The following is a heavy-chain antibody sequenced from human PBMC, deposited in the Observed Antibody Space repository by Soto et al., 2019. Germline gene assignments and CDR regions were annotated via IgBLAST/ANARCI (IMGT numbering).Heavy chain of an antibody. CDR2: IDPSDSYT. D-gene: IGHD2-15*01. Sequence: GESLKSSCKGSGYSFTSYWISWVRQMPGKGLEWMGRIDPSDSYTNYSPSFQGHVTISADKSISTAYLQWSSLKASDTAMYYCARTPRYCSGGSCYWFDPWGQGTLVTVSS. J-gene: IGHJ5*02. CDR1: GYSFTSYW. V-gene: IGHV5-10-1*01. CDR3: ARTPRYCSGGSCYWFDP.